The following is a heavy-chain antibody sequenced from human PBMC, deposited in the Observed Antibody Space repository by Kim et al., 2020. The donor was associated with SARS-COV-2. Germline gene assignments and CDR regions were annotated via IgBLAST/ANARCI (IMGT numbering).Heavy chain of an antibody. D-gene: IGHD3-22*01. J-gene: IGHJ4*02. CDR1: GYTFTSYA. Sequence: ASVKVSCKASGYTFTSYAINWVRQAPGQGLEWMGWIIAYNGNTNYAQKLQGRVTMTTDTSTSTAYMELRSLRSDDTAVYYCARSLYNTFYQDSSGYYVEPYRRAPFDSWGQGTLVTVSS. CDR3: ARSLYNTFYQDSSGYYVEPYRRAPFDS. CDR2: IIAYNGNT. V-gene: IGHV1-18*04.